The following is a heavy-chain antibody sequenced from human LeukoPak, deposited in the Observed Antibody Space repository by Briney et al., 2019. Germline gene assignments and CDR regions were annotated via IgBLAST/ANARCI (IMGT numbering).Heavy chain of an antibody. V-gene: IGHV1-2*06. CDR2: INTNSGGT. CDR3: ARVLGRGPNKFDY. J-gene: IGHJ4*02. CDR1: GYTFTGYY. D-gene: IGHD1/OR15-1a*01. Sequence: GAPVKVSRTASGYTFTGYYTHWVRQAPGQGLEWMGRINTNSGGTKYAQKFQGRVTMTTDTSISTAYMELSRLRSDDTAVYYCARVLGRGPNKFDYWGQGTLVTVSS.